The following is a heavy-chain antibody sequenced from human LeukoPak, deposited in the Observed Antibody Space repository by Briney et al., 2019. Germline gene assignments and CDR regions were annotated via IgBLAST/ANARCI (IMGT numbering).Heavy chain of an antibody. CDR2: IIPIFGTA. CDR3: ARDFPIQYQAPYYYYGMDV. Sequence: ASVKVSCKASGGTFSSYAISWVRQAPGQGLEWMGGIIPIFGTANYAQKFQGRVTITADESTSTAYMELSSLRSEDTAVYHCARDFPIQYQAPYYYYGMDVWGQGTTVTVSS. CDR1: GGTFSSYA. D-gene: IGHD2-2*01. V-gene: IGHV1-69*13. J-gene: IGHJ6*02.